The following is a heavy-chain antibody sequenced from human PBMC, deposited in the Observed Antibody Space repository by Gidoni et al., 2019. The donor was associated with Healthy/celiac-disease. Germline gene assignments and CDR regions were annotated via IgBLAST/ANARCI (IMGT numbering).Heavy chain of an antibody. CDR3: ARHPSPYDSSGYYSY. Sequence: EVQLVKSGAEVKKPGESLKISCKGSGYSFTSYWIGWVRQMPGKGLEWMGIIYPGDSDTRYSPSFQGQVTISADKSISTAYLQWSSLKASDTAMYYCARHPSPYDSSGYYSYWGQGTLVTVSS. D-gene: IGHD3-22*01. V-gene: IGHV5-51*01. J-gene: IGHJ4*02. CDR2: IYPGDSDT. CDR1: GYSFTSYW.